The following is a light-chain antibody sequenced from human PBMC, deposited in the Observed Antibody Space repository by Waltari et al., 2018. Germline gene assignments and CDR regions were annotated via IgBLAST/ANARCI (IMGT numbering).Light chain of an antibody. CDR1: SGHTTFA. CDR2: VNGDASH. J-gene: IGLJ2*01. V-gene: IGLV4-69*01. CDR3: QTWGSDIVV. Sequence: QLVVTQSPSASASLGASVKFTCTLSSGHTTFAIAWHQQQPQKGPRYLMTVNGDASHRKGDGIPDRFSGSSSGADRYLTVSSLQSEDEADYYCQTWGSDIVVFGGGTKLTVL.